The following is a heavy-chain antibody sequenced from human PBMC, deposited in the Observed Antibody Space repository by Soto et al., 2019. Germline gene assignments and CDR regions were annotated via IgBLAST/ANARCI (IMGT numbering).Heavy chain of an antibody. J-gene: IGHJ6*02. D-gene: IGHD1-26*01. CDR3: ARHQSGGSYDYYSYGMDV. V-gene: IGHV5-51*01. CDR1: GYSFTSYW. CDR2: IYPGDSDT. Sequence: PGESLKISCKGSGYSFTSYWIGWVRQMPGKGLEWMGIIYPGDSDTRYSPSFQGQVTISADKSISTAYLQWSSLKASDTAMYYCARHQSGGSYDYYSYGMDVWGQGTTVTVSS.